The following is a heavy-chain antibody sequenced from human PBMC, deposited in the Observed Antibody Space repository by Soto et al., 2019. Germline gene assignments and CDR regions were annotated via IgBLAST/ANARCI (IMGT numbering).Heavy chain of an antibody. D-gene: IGHD2-8*01. CDR3: ARVGGYCTNGVCYTGYFDY. CDR2: IYYSGST. V-gene: IGHV4-31*03. J-gene: IGHJ4*02. CDR1: GGSISSGGYY. Sequence: TLSLTCTVSGGSISSGGYYWSWIRQHPGKGLEWIGYIYYSGSTYYNPSLKSRVTISVDTSKNQFSLKLSSVTAADTAVYYCARVGGYCTNGVCYTGYFDYWGQGTLVTVSS.